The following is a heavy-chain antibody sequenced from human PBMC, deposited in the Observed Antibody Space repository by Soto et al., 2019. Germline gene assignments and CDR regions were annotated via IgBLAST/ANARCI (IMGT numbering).Heavy chain of an antibody. V-gene: IGHV1-2*02. Sequence: ASVKVSCKASGYTFTGYYMHWVRQAPGQGLEWMGWLNPNSGGTNYAQKFQGRVTMTRDTSISTAYMELSRLRSDDTAVYYCARDLCGGDCSNYYYYGMDVWGQGTTVTVSS. CDR2: LNPNSGGT. CDR3: ARDLCGGDCSNYYYYGMDV. J-gene: IGHJ6*02. CDR1: GYTFTGYY. D-gene: IGHD2-21*02.